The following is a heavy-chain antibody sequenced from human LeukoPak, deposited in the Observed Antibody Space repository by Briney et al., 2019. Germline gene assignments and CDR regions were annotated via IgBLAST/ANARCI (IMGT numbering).Heavy chain of an antibody. V-gene: IGHV4-34*08. CDR1: GFTFSSYA. D-gene: IGHD2-2*01. J-gene: IGHJ4*02. CDR2: INHSGST. CDR3: ALSVPAAMPIDY. Sequence: GSLRLSCAASGFTFSSYAMSWIRQPPGKGLEWIGEINHSGSTNYNPSLKSRVTISVDTSKNQSSLKLSSVTAADTAVYYCALSVPAAMPIDYWGQGTLVTVSS.